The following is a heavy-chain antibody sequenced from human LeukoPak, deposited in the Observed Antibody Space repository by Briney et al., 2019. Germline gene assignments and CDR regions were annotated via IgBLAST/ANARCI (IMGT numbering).Heavy chain of an antibody. CDR2: ISGSGGST. D-gene: IGHD6-19*01. J-gene: IGHJ4*02. V-gene: IGHV3-23*01. CDR1: GFTFSSYA. Sequence: HPGGPLRLSCAASGFTFSSYAMSWVRQAPGKGLEWVSAISGSGGSTYYADSVKGRFTISRDNSKNTLYLQMNSLRAEDTAVYYCAKGGSGWYLYLDYWGQGTLVTVSS. CDR3: AKGGSGWYLYLDY.